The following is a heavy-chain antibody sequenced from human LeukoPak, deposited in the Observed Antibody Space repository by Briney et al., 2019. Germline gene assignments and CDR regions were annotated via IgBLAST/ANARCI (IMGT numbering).Heavy chain of an antibody. Sequence: SETLSLTCTVSGGSISSYYWSWIRQPPGKGLEWIGYIYYSGSTNYNPSPKSRVTISVDTSKNQFSLKLSSVTAADTAVYYCARARSGYYPDYWGQGTLVTVSS. D-gene: IGHD3-3*01. CDR2: IYYSGST. J-gene: IGHJ4*02. V-gene: IGHV4-59*01. CDR1: GGSISSYY. CDR3: ARARSGYYPDY.